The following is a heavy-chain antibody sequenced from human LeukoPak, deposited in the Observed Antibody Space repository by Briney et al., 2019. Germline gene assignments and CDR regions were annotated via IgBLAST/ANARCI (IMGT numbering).Heavy chain of an antibody. V-gene: IGHV4-59*01. D-gene: IGHD4-17*01. J-gene: IGHJ5*02. CDR1: GGSISSYY. CDR2: IYYSGSN. Sequence: PSETLSLTCTVSGGSISSYYWRWIRQPPGKGLEWIGYIYYSGSNNYNPSLKSRVTISVDASKNQFSLKLSSVTAADTAVYYCARDADYGEVDWFDPWGQGTLVTASS. CDR3: ARDADYGEVDWFDP.